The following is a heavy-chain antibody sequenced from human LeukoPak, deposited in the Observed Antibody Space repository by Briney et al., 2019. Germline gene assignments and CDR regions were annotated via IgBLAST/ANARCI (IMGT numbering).Heavy chain of an antibody. CDR1: GFSITGGYY. Sequence: PSETLSLTCSVSGFSITGGYYWGWSRQPPGKGLEWIGSIYHIGSTFYSPPLKSRVKVSVDTSKNQFSLQLNSVTAADTAVYHCANSPILGVADYFGSWGQGLLVTVSS. CDR3: ANSPILGVADYFGS. J-gene: IGHJ4*02. CDR2: IYHIGST. V-gene: IGHV4-38-2*01. D-gene: IGHD6-19*01.